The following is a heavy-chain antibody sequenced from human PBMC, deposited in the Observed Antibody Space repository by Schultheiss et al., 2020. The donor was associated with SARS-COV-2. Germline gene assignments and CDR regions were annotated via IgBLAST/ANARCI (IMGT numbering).Heavy chain of an antibody. CDR3: ARSNYCTWCGFDY. V-gene: IGHV4-39*01. J-gene: IGHJ4*02. CDR1: GGSISSSSYY. D-gene: IGHD1-7*01. Sequence: SQTLSLTCPVSGGSISSSSYYWGWIRQPPGKGLEWIGSIYYSGSTYYNPSLKSRVTISVDTSKNQFSLKLSSVTAADTAVYYCARSNYCTWCGFDYWGQGTLVTVAS. CDR2: IYYSGST.